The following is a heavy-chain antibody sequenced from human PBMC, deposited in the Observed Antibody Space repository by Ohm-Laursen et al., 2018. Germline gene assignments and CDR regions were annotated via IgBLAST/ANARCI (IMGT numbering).Heavy chain of an antibody. CDR1: GYTFTGYY. Sequence: ASVKVSCKASGYTFTGYYMHWVRQAPGQGLEWMGWINPNSGNTGYAQKFQGRVTMTRNTSISTAYMELSSLRSEDTAVYYCARLTFHQWLAPWGQGTLVTVSS. CDR2: INPNSGNT. D-gene: IGHD6-19*01. CDR3: ARLTFHQWLAP. J-gene: IGHJ5*02. V-gene: IGHV1-8*02.